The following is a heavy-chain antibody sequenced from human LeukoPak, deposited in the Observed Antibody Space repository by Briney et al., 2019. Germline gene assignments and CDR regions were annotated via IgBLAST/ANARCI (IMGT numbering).Heavy chain of an antibody. CDR2: IWYDGSNK. D-gene: IGHD5-18*01. CDR3: ASVYSYGWFDY. V-gene: IGHV3-33*08. Sequence: GGSLRLSCATSGFTFSSYGMHWVRQAPGKGLEWVAVIWYDGSNKYYADSVKGRFTISRDNSKNTLYLQMNSLRAEDTAVYYCASVYSYGWFDYWGQGTLVTVSS. CDR1: GFTFSSYG. J-gene: IGHJ5*01.